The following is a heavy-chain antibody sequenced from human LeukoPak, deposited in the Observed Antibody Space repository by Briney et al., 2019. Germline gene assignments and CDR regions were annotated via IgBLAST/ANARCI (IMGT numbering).Heavy chain of an antibody. V-gene: IGHV3-21*01. CDR2: ISSSSSYI. CDR1: GFTFSSYS. J-gene: IGHJ6*02. Sequence: PGGSLRLSCAASGFTFSSYSMNWVRQAPGKGLEWVSSISSSSSYIYYADSVKGRFTISRDNAKNSLYLQMNSLRAEDTAVYYCAREETFLWFGEFSQYYYGMDVWGQGTTVTVSS. D-gene: IGHD3-10*01. CDR3: AREETFLWFGEFSQYYYGMDV.